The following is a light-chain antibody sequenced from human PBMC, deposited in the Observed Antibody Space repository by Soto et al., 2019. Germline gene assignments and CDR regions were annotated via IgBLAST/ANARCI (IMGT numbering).Light chain of an antibody. CDR3: QQRDKWPRT. V-gene: IGKV3-11*01. J-gene: IGKJ2*01. CDR2: GAS. Sequence: EIVLTQSPATLSLSPGERATLSCRASQSVGSYLAWYQHKPGQAPRLLIYGASNRATDIPGRFSGRGSGTDFTPTISSLESGDFAVYYCQQRDKWPRTFGQGTKLEIK. CDR1: QSVGSY.